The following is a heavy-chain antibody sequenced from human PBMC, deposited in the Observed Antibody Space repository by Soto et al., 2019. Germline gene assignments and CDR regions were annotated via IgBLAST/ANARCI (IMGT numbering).Heavy chain of an antibody. V-gene: IGHV4-59*01. J-gene: IGHJ4*02. D-gene: IGHD1-26*01. CDR2: IYYSGST. CDR1: GGSISSYS. Sequence: SATLSLTCTVSGGSISSYSWSWIRQPPWKGLEWIGYIYYSGSTNYNPSLKSRVTISIDTSKNQFSLKLSSVTAADTAVYYCARALSGNYYTFHYWGQGTLVTVS. CDR3: ARALSGNYYTFHY.